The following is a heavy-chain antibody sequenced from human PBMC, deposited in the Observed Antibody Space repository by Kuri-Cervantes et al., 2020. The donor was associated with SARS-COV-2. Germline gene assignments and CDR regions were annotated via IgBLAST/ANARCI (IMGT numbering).Heavy chain of an antibody. V-gene: IGHV4-30-4*08. Sequence: SCTVSGGSISSGDYYWSWIRQPPGKGLEWIGYIYYSGSTYYNPSLKSRVTISVDTSKNQFSLKLSSVTAADTAVYYCARRESSRAFDYWGQGTLGTISS. J-gene: IGHJ4*02. CDR1: GGSISSGDYY. CDR2: IYYSGST. D-gene: IGHD6-6*01. CDR3: ARRESSRAFDY.